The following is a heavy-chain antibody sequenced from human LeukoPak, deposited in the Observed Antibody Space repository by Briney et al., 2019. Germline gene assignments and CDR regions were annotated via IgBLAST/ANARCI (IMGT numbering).Heavy chain of an antibody. Sequence: PGGSLRLSCAASGFTFSNFGMRWVRQAPGKGLEWVAFIRFDGSNKYYADSVKGRFTISRDNSKNTLYLQMNSLRAEDTAVYYCARERMYNWNSGYYFDYWGQGTLVTVSS. CDR3: ARERMYNWNSGYYFDY. V-gene: IGHV3-30*02. CDR2: IRFDGSNK. CDR1: GFTFSNFG. D-gene: IGHD1-7*01. J-gene: IGHJ4*02.